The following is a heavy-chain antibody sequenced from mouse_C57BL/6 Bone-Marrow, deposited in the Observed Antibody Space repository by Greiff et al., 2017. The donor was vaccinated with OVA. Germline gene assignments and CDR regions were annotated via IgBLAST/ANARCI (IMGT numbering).Heavy chain of an antibody. Sequence: VQGVESGAELARPGASVKLSCKASGYTFTSYGISWVKQRTGQGLEWIGEIYPRSGNTYYNEKFKGKATLTADKSSSTAYMELRSLTSEDSAVYFCARSWDIYARDYWGQGTSVTVSS. V-gene: IGHV1-81*01. CDR2: IYPRSGNT. D-gene: IGHD4-1*01. J-gene: IGHJ4*01. CDR3: ARSWDIYARDY. CDR1: GYTFTSYG.